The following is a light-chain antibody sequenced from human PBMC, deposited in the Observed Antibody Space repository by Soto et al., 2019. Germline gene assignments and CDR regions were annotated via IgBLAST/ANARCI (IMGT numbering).Light chain of an antibody. J-gene: IGKJ1*01. CDR2: AAS. CDR3: QQSYSVPRT. CDR1: QSIDTY. V-gene: IGKV1-39*01. Sequence: DIQMTQSPSSLSASLGDRVTITCRASQSIDTYLNWYQRKPGKAPNVLIYAASTLQSGVPTRFSGSGSGTDFTLTISSLQPEDFATYYCQQSYSVPRTFGLGTKVDIK.